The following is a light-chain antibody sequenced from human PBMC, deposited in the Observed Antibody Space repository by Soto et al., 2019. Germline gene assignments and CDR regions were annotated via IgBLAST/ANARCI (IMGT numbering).Light chain of an antibody. V-gene: IGLV2-14*01. CDR2: EVT. CDR1: SGNIGSYNR. J-gene: IGLJ1*01. Sequence: QSALTQPASVSGSPGQSITISGTGTSGNIGSYNRVSWYQQHPGKAPKLIIYEVTDRPSGVSNRFSGSKSGNTASLTISGLHAEDEAEYYCSSYTNINTRACVFGTGTKLTVL. CDR3: SSYTNINTRACV.